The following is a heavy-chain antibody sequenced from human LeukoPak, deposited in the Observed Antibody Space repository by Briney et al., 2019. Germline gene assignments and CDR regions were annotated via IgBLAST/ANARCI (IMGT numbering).Heavy chain of an antibody. CDR1: GYTFTSYD. CDR3: ARVTSGARYNWFDA. D-gene: IGHD1-26*01. J-gene: IGHJ5*02. Sequence: ASVKVSCKASGYTFTSYDINWVRQATGQGLEWMGYMSPSNGYAEFGQRFQGRVTMTRNTSTSTAYMGLSSLRSEDTAVYYCARVTSGARYNWFDAWGPGTLVTVSS. V-gene: IGHV1-8*01. CDR2: MSPSNGYA.